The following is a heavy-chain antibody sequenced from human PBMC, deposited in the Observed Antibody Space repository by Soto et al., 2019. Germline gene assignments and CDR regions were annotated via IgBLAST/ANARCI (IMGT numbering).Heavy chain of an antibody. J-gene: IGHJ6*02. CDR1: GGTFSSYA. CDR2: IIPIFGTA. V-gene: IGHV1-69*01. D-gene: IGHD6-6*01. CDR3: ARDRGSSSWYYYYGMDV. Sequence: QVQLVQSGAEVKKPGSSVNVSCKASGGTFSSYAISWVRQAPGQGLEWMGGIIPIFGTANYAQKFQGRVTITADESTSTAYMELSSLRSEDTAVYYCARDRGSSSWYYYYGMDVWGQGTTVTVSS.